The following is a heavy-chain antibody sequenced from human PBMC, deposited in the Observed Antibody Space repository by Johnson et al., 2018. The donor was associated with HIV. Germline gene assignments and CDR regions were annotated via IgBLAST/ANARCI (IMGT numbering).Heavy chain of an antibody. CDR1: RFTFATYW. CDR3: AREWLRSRGGAFDI. Sequence: VQLMESGGGLVQPGGSLRLSCTASRFTFATYWMTWVRQAPGKGLEWVANIKQDGSEKYYVDSVRGRFTISRDNSKNTLYLQMNSLGAEDTAVYYCAREWLRSRGGAFDIWGQGTMVTVSS. CDR2: IKQDGSEK. J-gene: IGHJ3*02. D-gene: IGHD5-12*01. V-gene: IGHV3-7*01.